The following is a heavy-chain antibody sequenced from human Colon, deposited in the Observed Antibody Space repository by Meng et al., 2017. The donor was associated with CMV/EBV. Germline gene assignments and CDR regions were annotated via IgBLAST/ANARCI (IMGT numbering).Heavy chain of an antibody. D-gene: IGHD3-22*01. CDR3: ARDTPYYYDSSGDRSYWYFDL. CDR1: GYTFTGYY. J-gene: IGHJ2*01. CDR2: INPNSGGT. Sequence: ASVKVSCKASGYTFTGYYMHWVRQAPGQGLEWIGWINPNSGGTNYAQKFQGRVTMTRDTSISTAYMELSRLRSDDTAVYYCARDTPYYYDSSGDRSYWYFDLWGRGTLVTVSS. V-gene: IGHV1-2*02.